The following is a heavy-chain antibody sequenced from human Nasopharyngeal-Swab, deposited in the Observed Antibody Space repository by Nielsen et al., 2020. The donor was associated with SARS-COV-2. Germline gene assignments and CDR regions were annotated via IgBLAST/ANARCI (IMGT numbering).Heavy chain of an antibody. CDR2: IFDRGTT. Sequence: WIRQPPGKGLEWIGYIFDRGTTNYNPSLNSRATISLDTSKNQVSLSLTSVTAADTAVYYCARDRYGGLIEGFDPWGQGTLVTVLL. J-gene: IGHJ5*02. D-gene: IGHD5-18*01. CDR3: ARDRYGGLIEGFDP. V-gene: IGHV4-59*01.